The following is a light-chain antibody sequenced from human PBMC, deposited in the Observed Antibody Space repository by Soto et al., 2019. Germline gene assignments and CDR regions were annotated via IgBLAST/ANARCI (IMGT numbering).Light chain of an antibody. CDR3: QHYVNLPLT. CDR2: EAS. Sequence: DIQMTQSPSSLSASVGDRVTITCQASQDINNYLNWYQQKPGKAPKLLIYEASSLETGVPSRFSGGGSGAHFTFTISSLQPEAFATSYCQHYVNLPLTFGGGTKVDIK. V-gene: IGKV1-33*01. J-gene: IGKJ4*01. CDR1: QDINNY.